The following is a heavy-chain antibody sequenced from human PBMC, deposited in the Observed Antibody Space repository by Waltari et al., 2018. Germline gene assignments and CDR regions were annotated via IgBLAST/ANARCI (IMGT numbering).Heavy chain of an antibody. CDR1: AVSITSSRHY. J-gene: IGHJ3*01. V-gene: IGHV4-39*01. D-gene: IGHD5-12*01. CDR2: MSYSGAT. Sequence: QLQLQESGPGLVKPSETLSLTCSVSAVSITSSRHYWGWIRQPPGQGLEWIGTMSYSGATDSSPSLMSRVTISRDTSKNQLSLKLGSVTAADTALYYCATYIGASLGTAAFDVWGQGTLVTVSS. CDR3: ATYIGASLGTAAFDV.